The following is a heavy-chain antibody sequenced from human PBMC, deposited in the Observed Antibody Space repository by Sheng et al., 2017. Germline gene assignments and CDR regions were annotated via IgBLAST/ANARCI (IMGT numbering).Heavy chain of an antibody. CDR2: IRSEGYGGTT. J-gene: IGHJ6*03. V-gene: IGHV3-49*04. Sequence: EVQLAESGGDLVQPGRSLRLSCTASGFTFSHYAINWVRQAPGKGLEWIGFIRSEGYGGTTEYAASVKGRFTISRDDSYSIVYLQMDNVKTDDTAVYYCTRDAYDILTGYPTFYYYYYMDVWGRGTTVTVSS. CDR1: GFTFSHYA. D-gene: IGHD3-9*01. CDR3: TRDAYDILTGYPTFYYYYYMDV.